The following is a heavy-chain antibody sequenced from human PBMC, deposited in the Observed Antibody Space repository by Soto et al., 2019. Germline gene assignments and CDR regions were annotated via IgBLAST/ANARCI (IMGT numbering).Heavy chain of an antibody. CDR1: GFTFSSYS. V-gene: IGHV3-48*01. CDR2: ISSSSRTI. D-gene: IGHD3-10*01. J-gene: IGHJ4*02. Sequence: EVQLVESGGGLVQPGGSLRLSCAASGFTFSSYSMNWVRQGPGKGLEWVSYISSSSRTIYYADSVKGRFTISRDNAKNSLYLQMNSLRAEDTAVYYCARGATLVRGVIDYFDYWGQGTLVTVSS. CDR3: ARGATLVRGVIDYFDY.